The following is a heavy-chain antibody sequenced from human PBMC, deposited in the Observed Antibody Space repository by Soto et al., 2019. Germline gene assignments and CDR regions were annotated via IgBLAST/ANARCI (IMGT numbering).Heavy chain of an antibody. V-gene: IGHV1-69*06. J-gene: IGHJ4*02. CDR3: ARGRTVGFWSGTDATDFDY. Sequence: QVQLVQSGAEVKKPGSSVKVSCKASGGTFSSYAISWVRQAPGQGLEWMGGIIPIFGTANYAQKFQGRVTITADKSTSTAYMELSSLRSEDTAVYYCARGRTVGFWSGTDATDFDYWGQGTLVTVSS. D-gene: IGHD3-3*01. CDR1: GGTFSSYA. CDR2: IIPIFGTA.